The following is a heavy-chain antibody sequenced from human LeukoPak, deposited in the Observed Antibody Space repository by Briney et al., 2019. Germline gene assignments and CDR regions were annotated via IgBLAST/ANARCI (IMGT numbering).Heavy chain of an antibody. V-gene: IGHV3-53*04. Sequence: GGSLRLSCAASGFTVSSNYMSWVRRAPGKGLEWVSVIYSGGSTYYADSVKGRFTISRHNSKNTLYLQMNSLRAEDTAVYYCANIPGSGGYDIAFDIWGQGTMVTVSS. CDR3: ANIPGSGGYDIAFDI. D-gene: IGHD5-12*01. CDR1: GFTVSSNY. CDR2: IYSGGST. J-gene: IGHJ3*02.